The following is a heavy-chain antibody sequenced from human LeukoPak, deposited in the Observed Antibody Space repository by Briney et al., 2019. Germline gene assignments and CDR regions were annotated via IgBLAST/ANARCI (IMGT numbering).Heavy chain of an antibody. V-gene: IGHV3-21*01. D-gene: IGHD2-21*01. CDR3: ARDVSVDWIDP. Sequence: GGSLRLSCAASGFTFSSYSMNWVRQAPGKGLEWVSSISSSSSYIYYADSVKGRFTISRDNSKNTLYLHMNSLRAEDTAIYYCARDVSVDWIDPRGQGTLVTVSS. J-gene: IGHJ5*02. CDR1: GFTFSSYS. CDR2: ISSSSSYI.